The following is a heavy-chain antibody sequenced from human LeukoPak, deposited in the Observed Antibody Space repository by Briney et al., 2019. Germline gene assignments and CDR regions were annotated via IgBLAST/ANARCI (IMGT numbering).Heavy chain of an antibody. CDR1: GFTFSSYS. CDR2: ISSSGTTI. D-gene: IGHD1-26*01. CDR3: AKDGGTHFDH. V-gene: IGHV3-48*01. J-gene: IGHJ5*02. Sequence: PGGSLGLSCAASGFTFSSYSMNWVRQAPGKGLEWVSYISSSGTTISYAQSVKGRFTITRDNAQNSLTLHMNTLRADDTAVYYCAKDGGTHFDHWGQGTLVTVSS.